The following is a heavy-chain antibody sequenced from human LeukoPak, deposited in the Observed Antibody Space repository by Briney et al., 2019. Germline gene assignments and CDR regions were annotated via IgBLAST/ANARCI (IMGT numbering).Heavy chain of an antibody. CDR2: ISSSSTYI. D-gene: IGHD1-26*01. CDR3: ARDRDRWELLPNY. Sequence: GGSLRLSCAASGFTFSSYSMDWVRQALGKGLEWVSSISSSSTYIYYADSVKGRFTISRDNAKNSLYLQMHSLRAEDTAVYFCARDRDRWELLPNYWGQGTLVTVSS. V-gene: IGHV3-21*01. CDR1: GFTFSSYS. J-gene: IGHJ4*02.